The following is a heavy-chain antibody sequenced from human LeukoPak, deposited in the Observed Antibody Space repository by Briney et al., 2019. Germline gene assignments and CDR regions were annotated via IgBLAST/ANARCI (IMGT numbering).Heavy chain of an antibody. CDR2: IHNSGST. CDR1: GFTFSSYW. J-gene: IGHJ4*02. CDR3: ARGGGWGNWNDAVDY. Sequence: GSLRLSCAASGFTFSSYWMSWVRQTPGKGLEWIGYIHNSGSTKYNPSLKSPVSISVDTSKNQFSLKVNSVTAADTAVYYCARGGGWGNWNDAVDYWGQGTLVTVSS. V-gene: IGHV4-59*01. D-gene: IGHD1-1*01.